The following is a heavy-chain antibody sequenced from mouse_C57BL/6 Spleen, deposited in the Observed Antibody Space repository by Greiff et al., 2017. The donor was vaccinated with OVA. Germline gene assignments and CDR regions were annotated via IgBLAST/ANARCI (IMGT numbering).Heavy chain of an antibody. D-gene: IGHD2-1*01. V-gene: IGHV1-52*01. J-gene: IGHJ2*01. CDR2: IDPSDSET. Sequence: VQLQQPGAELVRPGSSVKLSCKASGYTFTSYWMHWVKQRPIQGLEWIGNIDPSDSETHYNQKFKDKATLTVDKSSSTAYMQLSSLTSEDSAVYYCASQRYGNYLDYWGQGTTLTVSS. CDR3: ASQRYGNYLDY. CDR1: GYTFTSYW.